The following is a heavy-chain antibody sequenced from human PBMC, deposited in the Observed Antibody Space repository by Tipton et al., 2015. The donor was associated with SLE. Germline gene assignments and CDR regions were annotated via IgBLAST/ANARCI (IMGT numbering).Heavy chain of an antibody. CDR3: ARQDQRDYYYYGLDV. Sequence: VQLVQSGAEVKKPGESLKISCKASGYNFITYWIGWVRLMPGKGLEWMGIIYPDDSDTKYSPSFQGQVTISVDQSISTAFLQWSNQKASDSAKYFCARQDQRDYYYYGLDVWGKGTTVNVSS. D-gene: IGHD2-2*01. CDR1: GYNFITYW. CDR2: IYPDDSDT. V-gene: IGHV5-51*01. J-gene: IGHJ6*04.